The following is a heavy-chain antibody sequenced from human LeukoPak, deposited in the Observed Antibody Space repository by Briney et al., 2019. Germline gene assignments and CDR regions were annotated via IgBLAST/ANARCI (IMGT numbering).Heavy chain of an antibody. Sequence: ASVKVSCKASGYTFNSYGISWVRQAPGQGLEWMGWISAYNGNTNYAQKLQGRVTMTTDTSTSTAYMELRSLRSDDTAVYYCARDFHSSGYYHYFHYWGQGTLVTVSP. CDR3: ARDFHSSGYYHYFHY. D-gene: IGHD3-22*01. V-gene: IGHV1-18*01. CDR1: GYTFNSYG. CDR2: ISAYNGNT. J-gene: IGHJ4*02.